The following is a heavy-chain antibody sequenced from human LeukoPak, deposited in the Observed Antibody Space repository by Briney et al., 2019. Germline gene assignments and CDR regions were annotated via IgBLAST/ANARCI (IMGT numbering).Heavy chain of an antibody. D-gene: IGHD3-22*01. Sequence: PSETLSLTCTVSGGSISSTTYYWGWIRQPPGKGLEWIGSIYYSGNTFYNPSLTSRVTISVDTSKNQFSLKLSSVTAADTAVYYCARGNYDSSGYYYDYWGQGTLVTVSS. J-gene: IGHJ4*02. CDR3: ARGNYDSSGYYYDY. CDR1: GGSISSTTYY. V-gene: IGHV4-39*07. CDR2: IYYSGNT.